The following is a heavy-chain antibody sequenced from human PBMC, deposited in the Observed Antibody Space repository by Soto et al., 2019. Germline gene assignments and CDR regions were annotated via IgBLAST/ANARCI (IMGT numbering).Heavy chain of an antibody. Sequence: GGSLRLSCAASGFTFSSYAMSWVRQAPGKGLEWVSAISGSGGSTYYADSVKGRFTISRDNSKNTLYLQMNSLRAEDTAVYYSAKYPDVVPDSSGRAPWGQGTLVTVSS. V-gene: IGHV3-23*01. J-gene: IGHJ5*02. CDR1: GFTFSSYA. D-gene: IGHD3-22*01. CDR3: AKYPDVVPDSSGRAP. CDR2: ISGSGGST.